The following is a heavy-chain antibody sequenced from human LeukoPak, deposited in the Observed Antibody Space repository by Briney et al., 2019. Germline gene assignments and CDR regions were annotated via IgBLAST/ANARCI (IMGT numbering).Heavy chain of an antibody. Sequence: ASVKVSCKASGYTFTGYYMHWVRQAPGQGLEWMGWINPNSGGTNYAQKFQGRVTMTRDTPISAAYMELSRLRSDDTAVYYCARDLPYYYDSSGSPWGGWLDPWGQGTLVTVSS. D-gene: IGHD3-22*01. CDR1: GYTFTGYY. V-gene: IGHV1-2*02. CDR2: INPNSGGT. J-gene: IGHJ5*02. CDR3: ARDLPYYYDSSGSPWGGWLDP.